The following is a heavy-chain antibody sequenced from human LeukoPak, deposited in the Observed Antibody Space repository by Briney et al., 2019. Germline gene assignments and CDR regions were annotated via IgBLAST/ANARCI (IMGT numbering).Heavy chain of an antibody. CDR3: ARDNEAEPDYYDSTDYMDV. V-gene: IGHV3-23*01. CDR2: INGRGGST. CDR1: GFTFSNYA. Sequence: PGGSLRLSCAASGFTFSNYAMSWVRQAPGKGLEWVSSINGRGGSTYYADSVKGRFTISRDNAKNSLYLQMNSLRAEDTAVYYCARDNEAEPDYYDSTDYMDVWGKGTTVTVSS. J-gene: IGHJ6*03. D-gene: IGHD3-22*01.